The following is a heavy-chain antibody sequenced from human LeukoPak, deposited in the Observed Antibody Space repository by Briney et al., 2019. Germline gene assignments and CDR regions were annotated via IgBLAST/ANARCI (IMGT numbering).Heavy chain of an antibody. Sequence: SDTLSLTCDVSAFSVSASNWWGWIRQPPGKGLEWIAYMRYDGKTHYNPPLESRDTMSLDTSKSQFSLKLTSVTAMDTAVYYCARLIAGTYESFDIWGPGTMVTVSS. CDR1: AFSVSASNW. CDR2: MRYDGKT. J-gene: IGHJ3*02. CDR3: ARLIAGTYESFDI. V-gene: IGHV4-28*01. D-gene: IGHD3-10*01.